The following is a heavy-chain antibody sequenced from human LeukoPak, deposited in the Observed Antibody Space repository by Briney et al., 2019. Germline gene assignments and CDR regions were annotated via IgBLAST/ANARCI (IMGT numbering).Heavy chain of an antibody. V-gene: IGHV1-24*01. D-gene: IGHD2-15*01. CDR1: GYTLTELS. Sequence: ASVKVSCKVSGYTLTELSMHWVRQAPGKGLEWMGGFDPEDGETIYAQKFQGRVTMTEDTSTDTAYMELSSLRSEDTAVCYCATLCSGGSCYDTTRDYWGQGTLVTVSS. J-gene: IGHJ4*02. CDR2: FDPEDGET. CDR3: ATLCSGGSCYDTTRDY.